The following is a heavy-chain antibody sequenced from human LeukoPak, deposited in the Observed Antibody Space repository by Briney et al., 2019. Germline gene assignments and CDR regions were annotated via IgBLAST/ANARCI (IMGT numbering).Heavy chain of an antibody. D-gene: IGHD3-10*01. CDR1: GGSISSRSYY. CDR2: IYYSGST. Sequence: SETLSLTCTISGGSISSRSYYWGWIRQPPGKGLEWIESIYYSGSTYYNPSLKSRVTISVDTSKNQSSLKLSSVPAADPAVYYCARRTRILCFDYWGQGTLVTVSS. V-gene: IGHV4-39*07. CDR3: ARRTRILCFDY. J-gene: IGHJ4*02.